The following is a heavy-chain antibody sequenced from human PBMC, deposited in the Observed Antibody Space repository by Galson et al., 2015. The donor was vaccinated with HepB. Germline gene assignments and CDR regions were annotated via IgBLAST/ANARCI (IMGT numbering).Heavy chain of an antibody. V-gene: IGHV3-21*01. CDR1: GFTFSSYS. J-gene: IGHJ3*02. CDR2: ISSSSSYI. Sequence: SLRLSCAASGFTFSSYSMNWVRQAPGKGLEWVSSISSSSSYIYYADSVKGRFTISRDNAKNSLYLQMNSLRAEDTAVYYCARVADFWSGRGAFDIWGQGTMVTVSS. CDR3: ARVADFWSGRGAFDI. D-gene: IGHD3-3*01.